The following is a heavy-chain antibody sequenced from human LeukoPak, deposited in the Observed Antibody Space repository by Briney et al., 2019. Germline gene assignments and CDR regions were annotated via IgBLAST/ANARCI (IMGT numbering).Heavy chain of an antibody. J-gene: IGHJ6*02. V-gene: IGHV4-31*03. CDR1: GGSISSGGYY. Sequence: PSETLSLTCTVSGGSISSGGYYWSWIRQHPGKGLEWIGYIYYSGSTYYNPSLKSRVTISVDTSKNQFSLKLSSVTAPDTAVYYCARSWSSGYPDYYYYYGMDAWGQGTTVTVSS. D-gene: IGHD5-12*01. CDR3: ARSWSSGYPDYYYYYGMDA. CDR2: IYYSGST.